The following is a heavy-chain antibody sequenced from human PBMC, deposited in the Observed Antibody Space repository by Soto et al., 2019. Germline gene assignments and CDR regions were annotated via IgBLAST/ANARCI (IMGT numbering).Heavy chain of an antibody. CDR2: ISGYNGDT. D-gene: IGHD3-3*01. CDR1: GYPFTRYS. J-gene: IGHJ6*02. Sequence: AAVKVSCKASGYPFTRYSIRWVRQAPGQGLEWMGWISGYNGDTEYSKNFQGRLTMTIDTSTTTASMELRSLRSDDTAVYYCARASLTIFGAPYGMDVWGQGTSVTVSS. V-gene: IGHV1-18*04. CDR3: ARASLTIFGAPYGMDV.